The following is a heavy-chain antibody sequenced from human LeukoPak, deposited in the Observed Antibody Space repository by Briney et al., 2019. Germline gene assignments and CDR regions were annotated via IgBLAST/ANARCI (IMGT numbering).Heavy chain of an antibody. J-gene: IGHJ4*02. V-gene: IGHV3-30*18. D-gene: IGHD3-22*01. Sequence: GRSLRLSCAASGFTFSSYGMHWVRQAPGKGLEWVAVISYDGSNKYYADSVKGRFTISRDNSKNTLYLQMNSLRAEDTTVYYCAKDGGSGYYTLIDYWGQGTLVTVSS. CDR3: AKDGGSGYYTLIDY. CDR2: ISYDGSNK. CDR1: GFTFSSYG.